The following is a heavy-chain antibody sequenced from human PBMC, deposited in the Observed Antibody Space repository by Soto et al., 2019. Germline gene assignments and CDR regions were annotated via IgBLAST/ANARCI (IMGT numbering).Heavy chain of an antibody. J-gene: IGHJ4*02. D-gene: IGHD2-8*01. CDR3: ARNVVDRGVES. CDR1: GFTFRNSP. CDR2: ITSSGSKT. Sequence: EVQVLESGGGLVQPGESLRLSCAASGFTFRNSPMTWVRQSPGQGLEYVSSITSSGSKTHYADSVKGRFTISRDNSKNTLYLQMTTLRVEDTAIYYCARNVVDRGVESWGQGTLVTVS. V-gene: IGHV3-23*01.